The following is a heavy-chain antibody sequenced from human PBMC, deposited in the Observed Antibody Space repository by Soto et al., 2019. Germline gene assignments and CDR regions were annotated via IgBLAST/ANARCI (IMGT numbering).Heavy chain of an antibody. J-gene: IGHJ6*02. CDR1: GGSFSGYY. Sequence: SETLSLTCAVYGGSFSGYYWGWIRQPPGKGLEWIGEINHSGSTNYNPSLKSRVTISVDTSKNQFSLKLSSVTAADTAVYYCAMFLAARFYYYGMDVWGQGTTVTVSS. CDR3: AMFLAARFYYYGMDV. CDR2: INHSGST. V-gene: IGHV4-34*01. D-gene: IGHD6-6*01.